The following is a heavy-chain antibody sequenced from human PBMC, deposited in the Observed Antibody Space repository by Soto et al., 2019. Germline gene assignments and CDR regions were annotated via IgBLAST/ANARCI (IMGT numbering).Heavy chain of an antibody. CDR2: INPNSGST. Sequence: ASVKVSCKASGSSVTSYYMHWVRQAPGQGLEWMGIINPNSGSTTYAQQFQGRVTMTRDTSTSTVYMELTSLTSGDTAVYYCARAGIAYCSSTTCYLYYYVMDVWGQGTTVTV. J-gene: IGHJ6*02. CDR3: ARAGIAYCSSTTCYLYYYVMDV. CDR1: GSSVTSYY. V-gene: IGHV1-46*01. D-gene: IGHD2-2*01.